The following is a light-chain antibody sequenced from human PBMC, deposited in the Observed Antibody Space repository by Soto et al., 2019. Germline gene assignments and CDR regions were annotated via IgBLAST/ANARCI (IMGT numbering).Light chain of an antibody. V-gene: IGKV3-15*01. Sequence: EIVMTQSPATLFVSPGERATLSCRASQSVSGNLAWYQQKPGQAPRLLFYGASTRATGIPARFSGTGSGTDFTLTISSLQSEDFAVYYCQQSNKWPYTFGQGTKLEIK. J-gene: IGKJ2*01. CDR2: GAS. CDR1: QSVSGN. CDR3: QQSNKWPYT.